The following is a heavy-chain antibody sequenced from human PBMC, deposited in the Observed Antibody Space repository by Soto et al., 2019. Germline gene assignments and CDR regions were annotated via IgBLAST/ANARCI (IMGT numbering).Heavy chain of an antibody. Sequence: EVQLVESGGGLVQPGGSLRLSCAAYGFTSSRFWMNWVRQAPGKGLEWVANIKQDGSEENYVDSVKGRFTISRDNAKNSLYLQMNSLRVEDTAVYYCARGGWYGDYWGQGTLVTVSS. J-gene: IGHJ4*02. D-gene: IGHD6-19*01. V-gene: IGHV3-7*01. CDR3: ARGGWYGDY. CDR2: IKQDGSEE. CDR1: GFTSSRFW.